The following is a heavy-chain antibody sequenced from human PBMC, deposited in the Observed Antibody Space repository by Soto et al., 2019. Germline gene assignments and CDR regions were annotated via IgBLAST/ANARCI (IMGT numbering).Heavy chain of an antibody. CDR2: IYYSGST. Sequence: PSETLSLTCTVSGGSISSSSYYWGWIRQPPGKGLEWIGSIYYSGSTYYNPSLKSRVTISVDTSKNQFSLKLSSVTAADTAVYYCTRHARSRIVVVPAAISRVGWFDPWGQGTLVTVSS. J-gene: IGHJ5*02. CDR3: TRHARSRIVVVPAAISRVGWFDP. CDR1: GGSISSSSYY. V-gene: IGHV4-39*01. D-gene: IGHD2-2*01.